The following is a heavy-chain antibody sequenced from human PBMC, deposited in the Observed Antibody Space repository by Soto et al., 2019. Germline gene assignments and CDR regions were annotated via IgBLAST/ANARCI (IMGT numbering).Heavy chain of an antibody. J-gene: IGHJ6*02. Sequence: GGSLRLSCAASGFPFSGYAMTWVRQAPGKGLEWVSSISGSGANTYYADYVKGRFTISRDNSKNTVSLQMNSLRADDTAVHYCAKSPDFYYYGMDVWGQGTTVTVS. CDR1: GFPFSGYA. CDR2: ISGSGANT. CDR3: AKSPDFYYYGMDV. V-gene: IGHV3-23*01.